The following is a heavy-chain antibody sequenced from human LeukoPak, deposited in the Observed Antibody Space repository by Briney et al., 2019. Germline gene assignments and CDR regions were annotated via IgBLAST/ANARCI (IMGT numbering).Heavy chain of an antibody. D-gene: IGHD4-11*01. CDR1: GFTFSSYA. CDR3: AKDLWPNDYSNY. J-gene: IGHJ4*02. Sequence: PGGSLRLSCAASGFTFSSYAMSWVRQAPGKGLEWVSAISGSGGSTYYADSVKGRFTISRDNSKNTLYLQMNSLRAEDTAVHYCAKDLWPNDYSNYWGQGPVVTVSS. V-gene: IGHV3-23*01. CDR2: ISGSGGST.